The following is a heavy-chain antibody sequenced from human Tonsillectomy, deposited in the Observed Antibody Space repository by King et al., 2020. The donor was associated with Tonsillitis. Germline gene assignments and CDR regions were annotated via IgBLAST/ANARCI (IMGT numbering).Heavy chain of an antibody. D-gene: IGHD2-15*01. CDR3: AREYCSGVSCYYFDY. CDR2: IYYTGSS. Sequence: QLQESGPGLVKPSETLSLTCTVSNGSMISDYWSWVRQPPGKGLEWIGYIYYTGSSNYNPSLKSRVTISLDTSKSQFSLRLNSVTAADTAVYYCAREYCSGVSCYYFDYWGQGILVTVSS. CDR1: NGSMISDY. V-gene: IGHV4-59*01. J-gene: IGHJ4*02.